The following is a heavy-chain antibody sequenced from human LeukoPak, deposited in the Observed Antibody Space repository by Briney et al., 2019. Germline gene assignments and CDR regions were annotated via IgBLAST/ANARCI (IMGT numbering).Heavy chain of an antibody. CDR1: GLTFSSYE. J-gene: IGHJ4*02. CDR3: AREKSRSGSYEFDY. D-gene: IGHD3-10*01. V-gene: IGHV3-48*03. Sequence: GGSLRLSCAASGLTFSSYEMNWVRQAPGKGLEWLSYIGNSGSSMYYADSVKGRFTISRDNAKNSLYLQMNSLRAEDTAVYYCAREKSRSGSYEFDYWGQGTLVTVSS. CDR2: IGNSGSSM.